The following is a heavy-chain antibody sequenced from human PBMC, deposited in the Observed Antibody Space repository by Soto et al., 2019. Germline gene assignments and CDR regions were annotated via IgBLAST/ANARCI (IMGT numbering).Heavy chain of an antibody. J-gene: IGHJ3*02. CDR1: GFIVISCW. CDR3: ARGFNGALDI. D-gene: IGHD2-8*01. V-gene: IGHV3-7*01. Sequence: GGSVRICGAAGGFIVISCWLSLVSQAPGKGLEWVANIKQDGSEKYYVDSAKGRFTISRDNAKNSLHLQMNSLRAEDKAVYYCARGFNGALDIWGQGKMVTVSS. CDR2: IKQDGSEK.